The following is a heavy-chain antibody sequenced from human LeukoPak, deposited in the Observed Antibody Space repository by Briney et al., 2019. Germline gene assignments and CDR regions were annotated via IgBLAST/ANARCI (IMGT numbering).Heavy chain of an antibody. CDR3: ARDSAPELGWFDP. J-gene: IGHJ5*02. CDR2: IYYSGST. V-gene: IGHV4-59*01. Sequence: SETLSLTCTVSGGSISSYYWSWIRQPPGKGLEWIGYIYYSGSTNYNPSLKSRVTISVDTSKNQFSLKLSSVTAADTAVYYCARDSAPELGWFDPWGQGTLVTVSS. D-gene: IGHD7-27*01. CDR1: GGSISSYY.